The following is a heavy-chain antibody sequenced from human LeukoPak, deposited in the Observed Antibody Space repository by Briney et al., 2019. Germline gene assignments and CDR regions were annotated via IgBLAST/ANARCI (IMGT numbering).Heavy chain of an antibody. CDR2: IKQDGSEE. Sequence: GGSLRLSCAASGFAFSSYWMSWVRQAPGKGLEWVANIKQDGSEENFVDSVKGRFTISRDNAKKSLYLQMNSLRAEDTAVYYCARGSSAGASLRHDYWGQGTLVTVSS. D-gene: IGHD1-26*01. CDR1: GFAFSSYW. V-gene: IGHV3-7*01. CDR3: ARGSSAGASLRHDY. J-gene: IGHJ4*02.